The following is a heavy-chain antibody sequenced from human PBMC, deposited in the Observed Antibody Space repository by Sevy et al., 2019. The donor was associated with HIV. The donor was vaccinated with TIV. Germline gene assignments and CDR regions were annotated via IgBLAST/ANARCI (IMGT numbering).Heavy chain of an antibody. Sequence: HGESLKISCKGSGYSFTSYWIGWVRQMPGKGLEWMGIIYPGDSDTRYSPSFQGQVTISADKSISTAYLQWSSLKASDTAMYYCARHKQRKPLYYYYGMDVWGQGTTVTVSS. CDR3: ARHKQRKPLYYYYGMDV. J-gene: IGHJ6*02. CDR2: IYPGDSDT. CDR1: GYSFTSYW. V-gene: IGHV5-51*01. D-gene: IGHD6-25*01.